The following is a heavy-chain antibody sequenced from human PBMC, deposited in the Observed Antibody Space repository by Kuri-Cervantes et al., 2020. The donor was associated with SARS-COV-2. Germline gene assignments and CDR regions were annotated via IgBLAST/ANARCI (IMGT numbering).Heavy chain of an antibody. J-gene: IGHJ3*02. CDR1: GFTFSSYE. V-gene: IGHV3-48*03. D-gene: IGHD2-2*01. CDR2: ISSSGSTI. Sequence: GESLKISCAASGFTFSSYEMNWVRQAPGKGLEWVSYISSSGSTIYYADSVKGRFTISRDNAKNSLYLQMNSLRAEDTAVYYCARDRYCSSTSCYDAFDIWGQGTMVTVSS. CDR3: ARDRYCSSTSCYDAFDI.